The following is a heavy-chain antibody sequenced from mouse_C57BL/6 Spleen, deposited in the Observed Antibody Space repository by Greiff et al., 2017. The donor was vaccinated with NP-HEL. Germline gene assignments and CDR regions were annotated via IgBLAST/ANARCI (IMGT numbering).Heavy chain of an antibody. J-gene: IGHJ4*01. V-gene: IGHV5-17*01. CDR1: GFTFSDYG. D-gene: IGHD1-1*01. Sequence: EVQRVESGGGLVKPGGSLKLSCAASGFTFSDYGMHWVRQAPEKGLEWVAYISSGSSTIYYADTVKGRFTISRDNAKNTLFLQMTSLRSEDTAMYYCARITTVVANYAMDYWGQGTSVTVSS. CDR2: ISSGSSTI. CDR3: ARITTVVANYAMDY.